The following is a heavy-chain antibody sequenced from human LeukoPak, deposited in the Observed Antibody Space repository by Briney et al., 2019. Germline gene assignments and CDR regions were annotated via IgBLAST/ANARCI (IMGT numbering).Heavy chain of an antibody. J-gene: IGHJ4*02. V-gene: IGHV4-61*01. CDR1: GGSVSSGSHY. CDR2: IYYSGST. Sequence: SGTLSLTCTVSGGSVSSGSHYWSWIRQPPGKGLEWIGYIYYSGSTNYNPSLKSRVTISVDTSKNQFSLKLSSVTAADMAVYYCARDRYALTFDDWGQGTLVTVSS. CDR3: ARDRYALTFDD. D-gene: IGHD3-16*02.